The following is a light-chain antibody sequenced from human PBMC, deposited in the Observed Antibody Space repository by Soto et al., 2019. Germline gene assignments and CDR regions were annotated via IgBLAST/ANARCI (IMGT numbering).Light chain of an antibody. J-gene: IGKJ4*01. V-gene: IGKV3-15*01. CDR1: AGVRTM. CDR3: QQFYTWPVT. Sequence: EIVMTQSPATLSVSPGEGVTFSCRASAGVRTMLAWYQHKPGQPPRLLVSYASAGATGVQARFSGSGSGTEFTLPINSLQSEDDALYYCQQFYTWPVTFGGGTKVEIK. CDR2: YAS.